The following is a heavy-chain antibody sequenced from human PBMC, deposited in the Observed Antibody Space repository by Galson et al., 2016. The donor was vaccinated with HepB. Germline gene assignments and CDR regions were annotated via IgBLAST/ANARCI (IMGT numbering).Heavy chain of an antibody. CDR3: VTSRDYYDTSGHPNAAFDI. CDR1: GYTLTDLS. J-gene: IGHJ3*02. Sequence: SVKVSCKVSGYTLTDLSMHWVRQAPGKGLEWMGGFDTEDGETIFAQRFQGRVTMTEDTSTDTAYMELSNLRSDDTAVYYCVTSRDYYDTSGHPNAAFDIWGQGTMVTVSS. V-gene: IGHV1-24*01. D-gene: IGHD3-22*01. CDR2: FDTEDGET.